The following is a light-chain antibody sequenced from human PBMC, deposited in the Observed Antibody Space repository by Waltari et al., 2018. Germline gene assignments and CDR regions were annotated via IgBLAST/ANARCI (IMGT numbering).Light chain of an antibody. J-gene: IGKJ1*01. Sequence: DIPMTQSPSTLSASVGDTVIISCRASQSITTSLAWYQQKPGKAPDVLIYGASNLESGVPSRFSGSGSGTEFTLTISSLQPDDFATYYCQQYKSYKTFGQGTRVEIK. CDR3: QQYKSYKT. CDR2: GAS. CDR1: QSITTS. V-gene: IGKV1-5*03.